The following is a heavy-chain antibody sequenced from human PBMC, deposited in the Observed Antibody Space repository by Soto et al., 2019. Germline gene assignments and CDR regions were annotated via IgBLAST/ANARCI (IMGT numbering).Heavy chain of an antibody. D-gene: IGHD3-10*01. J-gene: IGHJ3*02. Sequence: GGPLRLSCAASGFTFSSYSMNWVRQAPGKGLEWVSSISSSSSYIYYADSVKGRFTISRDNAKNSLYLQMNSLRAEDTAVYYCARDLPPPMVRGAPVHAFDIWGQGTMVTVSS. V-gene: IGHV3-21*01. CDR3: ARDLPPPMVRGAPVHAFDI. CDR2: ISSSSSYI. CDR1: GFTFSSYS.